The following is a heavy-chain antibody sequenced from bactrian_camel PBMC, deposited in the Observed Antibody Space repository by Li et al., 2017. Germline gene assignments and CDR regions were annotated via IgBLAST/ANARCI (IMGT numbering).Heavy chain of an antibody. D-gene: IGHD1*01. CDR2: IYTGGGST. CDR3: AASTRAVISTLGAGSFDN. J-gene: IGHJ4*01. CDR1: GQQQGTYY. Sequence: HVQLVESGGGSVQAGGSLRLSCPFSGQQQGTYYMAWFRQVPGAEREGVAAIYTGGGSTDYADSVKGRFTISHDNTKNTIYLQMNNLTSEDTAMYICAASTRAVISTLGAGSFDNWGQGTHVTVS. V-gene: IGHV3S54*01.